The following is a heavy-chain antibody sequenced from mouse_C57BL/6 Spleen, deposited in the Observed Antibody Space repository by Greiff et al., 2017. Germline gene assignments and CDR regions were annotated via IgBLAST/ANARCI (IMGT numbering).Heavy chain of an antibody. CDR3: ANYGSSYGWFAY. V-gene: IGHV1-42*01. J-gene: IGHJ3*01. CDR2: INPSTGGT. D-gene: IGHD1-1*01. Sequence: EVHLVESGPELVKPGASVKISCKASGYSFTGYYMNWVKQRPEKSLEWIGEINPSTGGTTYNQKFKAKATLTVDKSSSTAYMQLKSLTSEDSAVYYCANYGSSYGWFAYWGQGTLVTVSA. CDR1: GYSFTGYY.